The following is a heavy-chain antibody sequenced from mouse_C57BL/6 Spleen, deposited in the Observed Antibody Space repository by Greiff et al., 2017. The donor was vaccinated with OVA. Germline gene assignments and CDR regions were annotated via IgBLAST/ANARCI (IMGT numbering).Heavy chain of an antibody. CDR1: GYTFTSYW. J-gene: IGHJ4*01. Sequence: QVQLQQPGAELVKPGASVKLSCKASGYTFTSYWMHWVKQRPGQGLEWIGMIHPNSGSTNYNEKFKSKATLTVDKSSSTAYMQLSSLTSEDSAVYYCARDYYGSSRGPYAMDYWGQGTSVTVSS. V-gene: IGHV1-64*01. D-gene: IGHD1-1*01. CDR2: IHPNSGST. CDR3: ARDYYGSSRGPYAMDY.